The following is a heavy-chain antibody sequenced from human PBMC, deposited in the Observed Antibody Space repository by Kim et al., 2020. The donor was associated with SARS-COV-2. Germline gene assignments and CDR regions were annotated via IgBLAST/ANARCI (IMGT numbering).Heavy chain of an antibody. CDR2: ISYDGSNK. CDR3: ARESGLIAAARHIDY. CDR1: GFTFSSYG. Sequence: GGSLRLSCAASGFTFSSYGMHWVRQAPGKGLEWVAVISYDGSNKYYADSVKGRFTISRDNSKNTLYLQMNSLRAEDTAVYYCARESGLIAAARHIDYWGQGTLVTVSS. V-gene: IGHV3-33*05. J-gene: IGHJ4*02. D-gene: IGHD6-13*01.